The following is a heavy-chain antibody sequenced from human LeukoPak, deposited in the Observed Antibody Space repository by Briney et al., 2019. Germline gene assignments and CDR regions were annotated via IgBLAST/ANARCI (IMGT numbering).Heavy chain of an antibody. Sequence: SETLSLTCTVSGDSISNYYWSWIRQPAGKGLEWIGRIYTSGSTNYNPSLKSRVTISVDTSKNQFSLKLSSVTAADTAVYYCARGPRSGSSTYYFDYWGQGTLVTVSS. CDR2: IYTSGST. J-gene: IGHJ4*02. D-gene: IGHD1-26*01. CDR1: GDSISNYY. CDR3: ARGPRSGSSTYYFDY. V-gene: IGHV4-4*07.